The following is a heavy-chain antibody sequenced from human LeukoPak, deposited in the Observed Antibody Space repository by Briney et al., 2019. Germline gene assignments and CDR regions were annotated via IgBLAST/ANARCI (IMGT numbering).Heavy chain of an antibody. CDR3: ARDKGGYIYGTDD. CDR2: ISSSGSTR. Sequence: GGTLRLSCAAFGFTFSDYYMSWIRQAPGKGLEWVSYISSSGSTRNYADSVKGRFTISRDNTKNSLYLEMNSLRAEDTAVYYCARDKGGYIYGTDDWGQGTLVTVSS. J-gene: IGHJ4*02. V-gene: IGHV3-11*01. D-gene: IGHD5-18*01. CDR1: GFTFSDYY.